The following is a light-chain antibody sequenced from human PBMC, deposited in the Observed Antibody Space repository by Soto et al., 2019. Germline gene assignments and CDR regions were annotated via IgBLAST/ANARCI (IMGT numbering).Light chain of an antibody. V-gene: IGLV2-14*01. CDR3: SSYTSSCTYVV. J-gene: IGLJ2*01. CDR2: DVS. CDR1: SSDVGGYNY. Sequence: QSALTQPASVSGSPGQSITISCTGTSSDVGGYNYVSWYQQHPGKAPKLMIYDVSNRPSGVSNRFSGSKSGTTASLTISGLQAEDEAYYYSSSYTSSCTYVVFGGGTKVTVL.